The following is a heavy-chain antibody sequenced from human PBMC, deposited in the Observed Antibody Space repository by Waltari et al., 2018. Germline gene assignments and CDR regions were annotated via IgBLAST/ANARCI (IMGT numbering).Heavy chain of an antibody. CDR3: AKRTGTSWSFFDY. J-gene: IGHJ4*02. CDR2: ISSGGGST. Sequence: LQLQESGPGLVKPSETLSLTCTVSGGSISSSSYYWGWIRQPPGKGLEWVSSISSGGGSTYYADSVKGRFTISRDNSKNTLDLQLNSLRAEDTAIYYCAKRTGTSWSFFDYWGQGTLVTVSS. V-gene: IGHV3-23*01. D-gene: IGHD6-13*01. CDR1: GGSISSSSYY.